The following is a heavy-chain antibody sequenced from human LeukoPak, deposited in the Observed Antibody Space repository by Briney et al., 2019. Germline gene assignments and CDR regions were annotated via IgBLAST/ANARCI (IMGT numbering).Heavy chain of an antibody. CDR1: GFTFSSYS. J-gene: IGHJ4*02. Sequence: GGSLRLSCAASGFTFSSYSMNWVRQAPGKGLEWVSSISSSSSYIYYADSVKGRFTISRDNAKNSLYLQMNSLRAEDTAVYYCARIFLRDTGPNDYWGQGTLVTVSS. D-gene: IGHD2/OR15-2a*01. V-gene: IGHV3-21*01. CDR2: ISSSSSYI. CDR3: ARIFLRDTGPNDY.